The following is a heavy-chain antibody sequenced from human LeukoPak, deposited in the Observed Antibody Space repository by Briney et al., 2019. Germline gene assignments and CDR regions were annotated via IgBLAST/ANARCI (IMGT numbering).Heavy chain of an antibody. CDR1: EFTFRDYA. J-gene: IGHJ4*02. Sequence: PGGSLRLSCTTSEFTFRDYAMAWVRQAPGKGLEWVGFIRTRTNGGTAEYAASVKGRFTISRDDSKSVAYLQMNSLRTEDTAVYYCTTDPPTRYWGQGTLVTVSS. D-gene: IGHD6-6*01. CDR2: IRTRTNGGTA. CDR3: TTDPPTRY. V-gene: IGHV3-49*04.